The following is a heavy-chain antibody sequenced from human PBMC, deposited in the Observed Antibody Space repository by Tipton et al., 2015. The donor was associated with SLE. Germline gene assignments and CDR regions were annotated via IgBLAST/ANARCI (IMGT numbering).Heavy chain of an antibody. D-gene: IGHD5-24*01. CDR1: GGSISSGSYY. CDR3: ARGGRDGYERGYFQH. V-gene: IGHV4-61*09. CDR2: IYTSGST. Sequence: TLSLTCTVSGGSISSGSYYWSWIRQPAGKGLEWIGHIYTSGSTNYNPSLKSRVTISVDTSKNQFSLKLSSVTAADTAVYYCARGGRDGYERGYFQHWGQGTLVIVSS. J-gene: IGHJ1*01.